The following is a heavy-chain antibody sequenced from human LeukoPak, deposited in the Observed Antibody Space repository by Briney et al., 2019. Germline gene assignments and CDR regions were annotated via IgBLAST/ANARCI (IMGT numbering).Heavy chain of an antibody. Sequence: PSGTLSLTCAVSGVSISSSEWWIWVRQPPGQGLEWIGEIHRDGRTRDNPSLKSRVTISVDTSKNQFSLKLYSVTAADTAVYFCARAYYYDSSGYDDAFDIWGQGTMVTVSS. CDR1: GVSISSSEW. V-gene: IGHV4-4*02. CDR2: IHRDGRT. CDR3: ARAYYYDSSGYDDAFDI. J-gene: IGHJ3*02. D-gene: IGHD3-22*01.